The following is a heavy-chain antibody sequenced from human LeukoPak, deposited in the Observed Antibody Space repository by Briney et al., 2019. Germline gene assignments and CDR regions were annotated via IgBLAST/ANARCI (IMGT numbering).Heavy chain of an antibody. CDR3: ARVGAVAAIPYYYYYMDV. D-gene: IGHD6-19*01. CDR2: IYTSGST. CDR1: GGSISSYY. V-gene: IGHV4-4*07. J-gene: IGHJ6*03. Sequence: PSETLSLTCTVSGGSISSYYWSWIRQPAGKGLEWIGRIYTSGSTNYNPSLKSRVTMSVDTSKNQFSLKLSSVTAADPAVYYCARVGAVAAIPYYYYYMDVWGKGTTVTVSS.